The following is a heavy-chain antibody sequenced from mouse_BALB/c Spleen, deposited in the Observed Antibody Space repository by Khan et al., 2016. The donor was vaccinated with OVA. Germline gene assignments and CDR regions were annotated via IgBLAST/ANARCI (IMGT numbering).Heavy chain of an antibody. CDR1: GYTFTDFY. CDR2: IYPGSDNT. V-gene: IGHV1-77*01. D-gene: IGHD1-1*02. J-gene: IGHJ3*01. Sequence: QVQLQQPGAELARPGASVRLSCKATGYTFTDFYINWVKQRTGQGLEWIGEIYPGSDNTNYNEKFKGKATLTADKSSSTAFMQLSSLTSEDSAVYFCARSGRGSCAYWGQGTLVTVSA. CDR3: ARSGRGSCAY.